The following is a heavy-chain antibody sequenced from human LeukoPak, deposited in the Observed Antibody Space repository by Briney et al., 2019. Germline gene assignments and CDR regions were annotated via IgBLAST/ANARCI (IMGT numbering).Heavy chain of an antibody. V-gene: IGHV3-7*01. D-gene: IGHD6-13*01. J-gene: IGHJ4*02. Sequence: PGGSLRLSCAASGFTFSTYWMSWVRQAPGKGLEWVANIKQDGSEKYYVDSVKGRFTISRDNAKNSLYLQMNSLRAGDTAVYYCARERIAAAGTGHFDYWGQGTLVTVSS. CDR3: ARERIAAAGTGHFDY. CDR1: GFTFSTYW. CDR2: IKQDGSEK.